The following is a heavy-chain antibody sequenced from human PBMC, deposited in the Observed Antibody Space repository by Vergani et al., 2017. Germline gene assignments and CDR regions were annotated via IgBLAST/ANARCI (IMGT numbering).Heavy chain of an antibody. Sequence: EVQLVESGGGLVQPGGSLRLSCAASGFTFSSYSMNWVRQAPGKGLEWVSYISSSSSTIYYADSVKGRFTISRDNAKNSLYLQMNSLRAEDTAVYYCARDGWIGGYYGMDVRGQGTTVTVSS. CDR1: GFTFSSYS. J-gene: IGHJ6*02. V-gene: IGHV3-48*04. CDR3: ARDGWIGGYYGMDV. D-gene: IGHD4-23*01. CDR2: ISSSSSTI.